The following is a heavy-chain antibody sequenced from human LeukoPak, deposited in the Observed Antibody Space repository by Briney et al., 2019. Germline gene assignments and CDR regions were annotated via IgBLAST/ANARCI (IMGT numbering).Heavy chain of an antibody. Sequence: GGFLRPSCAASGFTVSSNYMSWVRQAPGKGLEWVSVIYSGGSTYYADSVKGRFTISRDNSKNTLYLQMNSLRAEDTAVYYCARFQSAPFDYGYDMDVWGQGTTVTVSS. CDR1: GFTVSSNY. V-gene: IGHV3-53*01. CDR2: IYSGGST. CDR3: ARFQSAPFDYGYDMDV. D-gene: IGHD4-17*01. J-gene: IGHJ6*02.